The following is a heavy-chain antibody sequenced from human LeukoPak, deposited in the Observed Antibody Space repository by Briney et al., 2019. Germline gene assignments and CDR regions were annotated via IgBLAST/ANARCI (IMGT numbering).Heavy chain of an antibody. V-gene: IGHV3-20*04. Sequence: PGGSLRLSCAASGFTFSSYWMSWVRQAPGKGLEWVCGINWNGGSTGYADSVKGRFTISRDNAKNSLYLQMNSLRAEDTALYYCARSPSYYDSSGYYVGAFDIWGQGTMVTVSS. CDR2: INWNGGST. J-gene: IGHJ3*02. CDR3: ARSPSYYDSSGYYVGAFDI. CDR1: GFTFSSYW. D-gene: IGHD3-22*01.